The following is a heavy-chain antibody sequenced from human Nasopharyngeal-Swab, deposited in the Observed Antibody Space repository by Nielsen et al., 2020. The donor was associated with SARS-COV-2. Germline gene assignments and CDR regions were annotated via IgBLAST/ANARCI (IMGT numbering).Heavy chain of an antibody. D-gene: IGHD1-7*01. J-gene: IGHJ6*02. V-gene: IGHV1-46*01. CDR3: ARVLPCRITGTSGLDV. CDR2: TNPTDSST. Sequence: GSLEAPCKASEYTFTIYSLNWDRQAPRQWLEWMAITNPTDSSTSYAQKTDGRVTMTRVTSTSTVYMELNSQSTEDTAVDYCARVLPCRITGTSGLDVWGQGTTVTVSS. CDR1: EYTFTIYS.